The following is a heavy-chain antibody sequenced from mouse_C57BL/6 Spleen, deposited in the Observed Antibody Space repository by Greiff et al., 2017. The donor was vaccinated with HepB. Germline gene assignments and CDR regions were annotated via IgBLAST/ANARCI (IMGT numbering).Heavy chain of an antibody. CDR3: AGRDCDGGPYAMDY. CDR2: IDPSDSYT. J-gene: IGHJ4*01. V-gene: IGHV1-69*01. CDR1: GYTFTSYW. Sequence: QVQLQQPGAELVMPGASVKLSCKASGYTFTSYWMHWVKQRPGQGLEWIGEIDPSDSYTNYNQKFKGKSTLTVDKSSSTAYMQLSSLTSEDSAVYYCAGRDCDGGPYAMDYWGQGTSVTVSS.